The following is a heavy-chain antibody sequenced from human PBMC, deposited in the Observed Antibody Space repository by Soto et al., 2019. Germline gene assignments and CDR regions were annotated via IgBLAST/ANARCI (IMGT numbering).Heavy chain of an antibody. CDR1: GFTFSHYT. J-gene: IGHJ4*02. V-gene: IGHV3-23*01. Sequence: EVQLLESGGDLVQPGGSLRLSCAASGFTFSHYTMSWVRQLPGKGLEWVSGINGGNGPTYYADSVKGRFTISRDNSENTLYLQMNNLRVGDTAIYYCAKDKEPDGACDFDYWGQGTLVTVSS. CDR2: INGGNGPT. CDR3: AKDKEPDGACDFDY. D-gene: IGHD4-17*01.